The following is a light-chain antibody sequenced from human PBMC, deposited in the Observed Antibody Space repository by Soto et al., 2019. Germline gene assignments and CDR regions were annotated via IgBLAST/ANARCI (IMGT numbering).Light chain of an antibody. CDR1: SSNIGNNY. J-gene: IGLJ2*01. V-gene: IGLV1-51*01. Sequence: QSVLTQSPSVSAAPGQQVTISCSGSSSNIGNNYVSWYQQFPGTAPKLLIYDNDKRPSGIPDRFSGFKSGTSGTLDITGLQTGDEADYYCATWDGSLPGEVFGGGTKVTVL. CDR3: ATWDGSLPGEV. CDR2: DND.